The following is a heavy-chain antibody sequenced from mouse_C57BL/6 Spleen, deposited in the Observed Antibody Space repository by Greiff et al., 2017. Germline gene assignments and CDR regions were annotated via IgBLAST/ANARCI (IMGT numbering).Heavy chain of an antibody. J-gene: IGHJ1*03. CDR3: ARSYYGSSYSHWYFDG. D-gene: IGHD1-1*01. V-gene: IGHV7-3*01. CDR1: GFTFTDYY. Sequence: EVKLVESGGGLVQPGGSLSLSCAASGFTFTDYYMSWVRQPPGKALEWLGFIRNKANGYTTEYSASVKGRFTISRDNSQSILYLQMNALRAEDSATYYCARSYYGSSYSHWYFDGWGTGTTVTVSS. CDR2: IRNKANGYTT.